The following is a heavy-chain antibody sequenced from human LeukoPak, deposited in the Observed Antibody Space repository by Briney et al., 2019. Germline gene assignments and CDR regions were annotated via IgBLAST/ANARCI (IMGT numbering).Heavy chain of an antibody. CDR1: GFTFINTW. J-gene: IGHJ4*02. Sequence: GGSLRLSCAASGFTFINTWMSWVRQAPGKGLEWVGRIKSKTDGGTTDYAAPVKGRFTISRDDSKNTLYLQINSLNTEDTAVYYCTSDKAGGAYPSVAAYWGQGTLVTVSS. D-gene: IGHD6-13*01. CDR3: TSDKAGGAYPSVAAY. CDR2: IKSKTDGGTT. V-gene: IGHV3-15*01.